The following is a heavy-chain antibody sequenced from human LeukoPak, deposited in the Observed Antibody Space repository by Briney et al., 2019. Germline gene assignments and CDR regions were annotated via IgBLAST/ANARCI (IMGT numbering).Heavy chain of an antibody. CDR1: GGTFSSYA. CDR3: ARVDAVGANDY. D-gene: IGHD1-26*01. CDR2: IIPILGIA. J-gene: IGHJ4*02. Sequence: SVKVSCKASGGTFSSYAISWVRQAPGQGLEWMGRIIPILGIANYAQKFQGRVTITADKSTSTAYMELSSLRSEDTAVYYCARVDAVGANDYWGQGTLVTVSS. V-gene: IGHV1-69*04.